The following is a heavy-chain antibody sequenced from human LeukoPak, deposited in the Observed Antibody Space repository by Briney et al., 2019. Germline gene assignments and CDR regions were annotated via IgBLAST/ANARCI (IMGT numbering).Heavy chain of an antibody. CDR2: ISSGGDIM. J-gene: IGHJ4*02. V-gene: IGHV3-11*01. CDR1: GFTFTDHY. D-gene: IGHD4/OR15-4a*01. Sequence: PGGSLRLSCVASGFTFTDHYMSWVRQAPGKGLEWVSYISSGGDIMYYADSVKGRFTISRDNAKNSLYLQMNSLRAEDTALYYCAKGPYGGYLDYWGQGTLVTVSS. CDR3: AKGPYGGYLDY.